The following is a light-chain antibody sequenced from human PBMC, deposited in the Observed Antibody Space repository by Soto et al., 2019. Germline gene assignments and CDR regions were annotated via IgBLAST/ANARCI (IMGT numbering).Light chain of an antibody. J-gene: IGLJ2*01. Sequence: QSVLTQPRSVSGSPGQSITISCTGTSNDVGGYNYVSWYQQHPGKAPKLLIYDVNKRPSRVPDRFSGSKSGNTASLTISGLHAEDEADYHCCSYAGSYTFVIFGGGTKLTVL. CDR1: SNDVGGYNY. CDR3: CSYAGSYTFVI. V-gene: IGLV2-11*01. CDR2: DVN.